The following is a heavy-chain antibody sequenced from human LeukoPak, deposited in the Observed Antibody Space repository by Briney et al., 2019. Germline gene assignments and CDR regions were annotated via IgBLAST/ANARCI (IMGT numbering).Heavy chain of an antibody. CDR2: IYYSGST. V-gene: IGHV4-59*01. D-gene: IGHD2-15*01. J-gene: IGHJ3*02. CDR1: GFTFSSYA. Sequence: GSLRLSCAASGFTFSSYAMHWIRQPPGKGLEWIGYIYYSGSTNYNPSLKSRVTISVDTSKNQFSLKLSSVTAADTAVYYCARGDLVVDAFDIWGQGTMVTVSS. CDR3: ARGDLVVDAFDI.